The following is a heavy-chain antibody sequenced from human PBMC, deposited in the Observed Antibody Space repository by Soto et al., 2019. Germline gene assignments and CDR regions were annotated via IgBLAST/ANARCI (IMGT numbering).Heavy chain of an antibody. J-gene: IGHJ4*02. CDR3: ARGLSVTLFDN. CDR1: GGSISTGGYY. V-gene: IGHV4-31*03. D-gene: IGHD4-17*01. CDR2: IYYSGST. Sequence: QVQLQESGPGLVRPSQTLSLTCTVSGGSISTGGYYWTWIRQHPGKGLEWIGYIYYSGSTYYNPSLKSRVTISVDTSKNQFSLRLSSVTAADTAVYYCARGLSVTLFDNWGQGTLVTVSS.